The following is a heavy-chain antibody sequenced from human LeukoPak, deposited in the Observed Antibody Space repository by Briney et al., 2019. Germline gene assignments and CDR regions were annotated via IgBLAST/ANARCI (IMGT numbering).Heavy chain of an antibody. J-gene: IGHJ4*02. CDR2: ISYDGSNK. Sequence: GGSLRLSCAASGFTFNNYGMHRVRHAPGKGLEWVAFISYDGSNKYYADSVKGRFPISRDNSKNTLYLQMNSLRAEDTAVYYCARVRNGDYDYWGQGTLVTVSS. D-gene: IGHD4-17*01. CDR3: ARVRNGDYDY. CDR1: GFTFNNYG. V-gene: IGHV3-30*19.